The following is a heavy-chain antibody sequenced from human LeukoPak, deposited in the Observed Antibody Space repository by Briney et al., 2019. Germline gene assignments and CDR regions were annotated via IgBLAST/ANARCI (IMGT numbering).Heavy chain of an antibody. CDR3: ARMSYYDSSGDNWFDP. CDR2: INPNSGNT. CDR1: GYTFTGYY. Sequence: GASVKVSCKASGYTFTGYYIHWVRQAPRQGLEWMGWINPNSGNTGYAQKFQGRVTMTRDTSISTAYMELSSLRSEDTAVYYCARMSYYDSSGDNWFDPWGQGTLVTVSS. J-gene: IGHJ5*02. D-gene: IGHD3-22*01. V-gene: IGHV1-8*02.